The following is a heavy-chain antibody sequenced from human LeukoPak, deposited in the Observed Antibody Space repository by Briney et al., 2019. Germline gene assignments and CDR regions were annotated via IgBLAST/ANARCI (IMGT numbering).Heavy chain of an antibody. Sequence: PGGSLRLSCAASGFTFSSYGMHWVRQAPGKGLEWVAVIWYDGSNKYYADSVKGRFTISRDNAKNTLYLQMNSLRAEDTAVYYCASENRGVVFDYWGQGTLVTVSS. D-gene: IGHD3-10*01. CDR3: ASENRGVVFDY. V-gene: IGHV3-33*01. CDR2: IWYDGSNK. J-gene: IGHJ4*02. CDR1: GFTFSSYG.